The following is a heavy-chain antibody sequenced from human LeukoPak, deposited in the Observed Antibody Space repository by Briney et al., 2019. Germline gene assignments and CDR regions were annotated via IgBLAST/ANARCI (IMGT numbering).Heavy chain of an antibody. CDR1: GFTFSSYE. D-gene: IGHD2-21*02. CDR3: ARAPLFCGGDCSNWFDP. CDR2: ISSSGSTI. Sequence: GGSLRLSCAASGFTFSSYEMNWVRQAPGKGLEWVSYISSSGSTIYYADSVKGRFTISRDNAKNSLYLQMNSLRAEDTAVYYCARAPLFCGGDCSNWFDPWGQGTLVTVSS. J-gene: IGHJ5*02. V-gene: IGHV3-48*03.